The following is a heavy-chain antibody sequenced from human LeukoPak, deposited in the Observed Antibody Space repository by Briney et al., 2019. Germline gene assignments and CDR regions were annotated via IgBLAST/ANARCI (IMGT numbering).Heavy chain of an antibody. J-gene: IGHJ4*02. D-gene: IGHD5-12*01. CDR3: AKDLSGYDWGSFDY. V-gene: IGHV3-30*18. Sequence: SGGSLRLSCAASGFTFTSYGMHWVRQAPGKGLEWVAVISYDGSDKRFADFVKGRFTISRDNSKNTVYLQMNSLRPEDTAVYYCAKDLSGYDWGSFDYWGQGTLVTVSS. CDR1: GFTFTSYG. CDR2: ISYDGSDK.